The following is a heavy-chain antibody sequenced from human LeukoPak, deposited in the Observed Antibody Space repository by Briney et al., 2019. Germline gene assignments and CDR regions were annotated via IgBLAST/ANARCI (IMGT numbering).Heavy chain of an antibody. CDR1: GESFSGYS. CDR2: INERRNT. CDR3: LRHGWHAWYFDL. D-gene: IGHD6-19*01. J-gene: IGHJ2*01. Sequence: SETLSLTCVVYGESFSGYSWSWIRQPPGEGLGWIGEINERRNTNYNPSLKSRVTVSIDTSKNQFSLKLSSVTAADTAVYYCLRHGWHAWYFDLWGRGTLVTVSS. V-gene: IGHV4-34*01.